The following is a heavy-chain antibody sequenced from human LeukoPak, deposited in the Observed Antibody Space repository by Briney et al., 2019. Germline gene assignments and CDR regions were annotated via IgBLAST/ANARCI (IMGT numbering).Heavy chain of an antibody. Sequence: GGSLRLSCAASGFTVSSNYMGWVREAPGKGVDWVSVIYSGGSAYYAESVKGRFTISRDSSKNTLHLQMNSLTAEDTAVYYCARGSSLAAVARGFDYWGQGTLVTVSS. CDR1: GFTVSSNY. CDR2: IYSGGSA. D-gene: IGHD6-19*01. CDR3: ARGSSLAAVARGFDY. J-gene: IGHJ4*02. V-gene: IGHV3-66*02.